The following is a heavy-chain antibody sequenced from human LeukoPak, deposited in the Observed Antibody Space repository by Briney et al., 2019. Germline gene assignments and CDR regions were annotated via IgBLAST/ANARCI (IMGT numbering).Heavy chain of an antibody. Sequence: SETLSLTCTVSGGSISSSSYYWGWIRQPPGKGLEWIGSIYYSGSTYYNPSLKSRVTISVDTSKNQFSLKLSSVAAADTAVYYCARASRSTIGNAFDIWGQGTMVTVSS. CDR1: GGSISSSSYY. CDR2: IYYSGST. CDR3: ARASRSTIGNAFDI. D-gene: IGHD2-2*01. V-gene: IGHV4-39*01. J-gene: IGHJ3*02.